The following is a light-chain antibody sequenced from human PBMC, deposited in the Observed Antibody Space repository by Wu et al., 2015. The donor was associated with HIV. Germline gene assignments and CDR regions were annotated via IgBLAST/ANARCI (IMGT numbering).Light chain of an antibody. CDR2: KAS. CDR3: QQSYSTPPT. CDR1: QTIRNW. Sequence: DIQMTQSPSTLSASVGDRVTITCRASQTIRNWLAWYQQKPGKAPNLLISKASNLQSGVPSRFSGSGSGTEFTLTISSLQPEDFATYYCQQSYSTPPTFGQGTKLEIK. J-gene: IGKJ2*01. V-gene: IGKV1-5*03.